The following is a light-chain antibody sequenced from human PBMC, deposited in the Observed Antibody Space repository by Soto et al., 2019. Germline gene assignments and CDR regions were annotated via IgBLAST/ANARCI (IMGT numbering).Light chain of an antibody. Sequence: EIVLTQSPATLSLSPGERATLSCRASQSVGTYFAWYQQKPGQAPRLLIYDSSNRATGIPARFSGSGSGTDFTLTISSLEPEDFAVYYCQQRSDWPCTFGGGTKVEIK. CDR3: QQRSDWPCT. CDR2: DSS. J-gene: IGKJ4*01. V-gene: IGKV3-11*01. CDR1: QSVGTY.